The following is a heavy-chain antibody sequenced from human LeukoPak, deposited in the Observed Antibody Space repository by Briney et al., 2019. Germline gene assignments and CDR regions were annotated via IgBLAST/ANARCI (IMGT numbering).Heavy chain of an antibody. CDR1: GGSISSYY. CDR2: IYTSGST. CDR3: ARDGYTIFGNWFDP. D-gene: IGHD3-3*01. J-gene: IGHJ5*02. V-gene: IGHV4-4*07. Sequence: EPSETLSLTCTVSGGSISSYYWSWIRQPAGKGLEWIGRIYTSGSTNYNPSLKSRVTMSVDTSKNQFSLKLSSVTAADTAGYYCARDGYTIFGNWFDPWGQGTLVTVSS.